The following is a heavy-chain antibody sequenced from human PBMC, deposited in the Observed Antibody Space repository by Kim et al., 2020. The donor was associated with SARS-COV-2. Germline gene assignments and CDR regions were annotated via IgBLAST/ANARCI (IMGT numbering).Heavy chain of an antibody. CDR2: ISTSGSYT. CDR1: GFIFNDYS. J-gene: IGHJ4*02. V-gene: IGHV3-11*05. Sequence: GGSLRLSCVVSGFIFNDYSMTWIRQTPGRGLDWISYISTSGSYTNYAASVKGRFTISRDNAKNSLSLQMNSLRAEDTAVYYCAKVATTGTFDSWGQGTLV. CDR3: AKVATTGTFDS. D-gene: IGHD1-1*01.